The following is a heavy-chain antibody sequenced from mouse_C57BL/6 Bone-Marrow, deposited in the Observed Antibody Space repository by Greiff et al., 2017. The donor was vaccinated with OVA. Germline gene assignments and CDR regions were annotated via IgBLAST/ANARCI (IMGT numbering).Heavy chain of an antibody. CDR1: GYAFTNYL. CDR2: INPGSGGT. Sequence: QVQLKQSGAELVRPGTSVKVSCKASGYAFTNYLIEWVKQRPGQGLEWIGVINPGSGGTNYNEKFKGKATLTADESSSTAYMQLSSLTSEDSAVYFCARGRRRDYWGQGTTLTVSS. CDR3: ARGRRRDY. V-gene: IGHV1-54*01. J-gene: IGHJ2*01.